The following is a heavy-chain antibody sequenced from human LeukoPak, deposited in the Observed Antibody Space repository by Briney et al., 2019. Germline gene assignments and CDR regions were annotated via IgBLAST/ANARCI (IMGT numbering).Heavy chain of an antibody. CDR1: GESLTGYC. CDR2: INHFEST. D-gene: IGHD2-15*01. Sequence: SETLSLTCAVYGESLTGYCWIWIRQPPGKGLEWIGEINHFESTNYNPSLKSRVTISADTSKNHFSLKLTSVTAADTDVYYCARAICPIVVRPPAPPHSSPGDWGQGTLVTVSS. CDR3: ARAICPIVVRPPAPPHSSPGD. J-gene: IGHJ4*02. V-gene: IGHV4-34*01.